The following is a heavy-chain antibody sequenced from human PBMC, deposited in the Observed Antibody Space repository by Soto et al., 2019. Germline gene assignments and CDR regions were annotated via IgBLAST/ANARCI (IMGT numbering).Heavy chain of an antibody. D-gene: IGHD6-19*01. J-gene: IGHJ4*02. Sequence: QVQLQESGPGLVRPSQTLSLTCTVSGGSISSGTYYWSWIRQHPEKGLQWIGYIHFSGSTYYNPSLKSRVTLSLDTSKNQFFLNLRSVTAADTVVYYCATENRAVGGTEEDCWGQGTLVTVSS. CDR1: GGSISSGTYY. CDR3: ATENRAVGGTEEDC. V-gene: IGHV4-31*03. CDR2: IHFSGST.